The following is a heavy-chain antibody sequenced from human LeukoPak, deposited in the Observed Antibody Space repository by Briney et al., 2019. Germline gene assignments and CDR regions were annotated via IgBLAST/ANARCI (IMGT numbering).Heavy chain of an antibody. V-gene: IGHV1-8*01. D-gene: IGHD3-10*01. Sequence: GASVKASCKASGYTFTTYDINWVRQATGQGLEWMGWMNANSGDTTYAQKFQGRVTLTRNSSISTAYMELSSLRSEDTAVYYCARGGSSSTNLRRAPFDPWGQGTLVTVSS. CDR3: ARGGSSSTNLRRAPFDP. CDR2: MNANSGDT. CDR1: GYTFTTYD. J-gene: IGHJ5*02.